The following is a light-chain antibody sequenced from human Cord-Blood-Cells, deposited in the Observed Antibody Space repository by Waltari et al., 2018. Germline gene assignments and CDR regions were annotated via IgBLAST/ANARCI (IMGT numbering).Light chain of an antibody. J-gene: IGLJ3*02. CDR1: SSNIGRNT. CDR3: AAWDDSLNGPV. V-gene: IGLV1-44*01. CDR2: SNN. Sequence: QSVLTQPPSASGTPRQRVTIPCSGSSSNIGRNTVNWYQQLPGTAPKLLIYSNNQRPSGVPDRFSGSKSGTSASLAISGLQSEDEADYYCAAWDDSLNGPVFGGGTKLTVL.